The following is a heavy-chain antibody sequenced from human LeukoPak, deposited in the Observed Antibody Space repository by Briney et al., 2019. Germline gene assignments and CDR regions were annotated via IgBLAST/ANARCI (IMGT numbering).Heavy chain of an antibody. CDR3: ARDADDSSGYPNFDY. CDR2: INPSGGST. Sequence: ASVKVSCKASGYTFTSYYIHWVRQAPGQGLEWMGIINPSGGSTSYAQKFQGRVTMTRGTSTSTVYMELRSLRSEDTAVYYCARDADDSSGYPNFDYWGQGTLVTVSS. CDR1: GYTFTSYY. V-gene: IGHV1-46*01. J-gene: IGHJ4*02. D-gene: IGHD3-22*01.